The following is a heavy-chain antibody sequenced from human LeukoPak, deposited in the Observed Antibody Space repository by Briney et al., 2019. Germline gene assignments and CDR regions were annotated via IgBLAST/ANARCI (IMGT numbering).Heavy chain of an antibody. D-gene: IGHD3-10*01. CDR2: ISGSGGSA. V-gene: IGHV3-23*01. J-gene: IGHJ4*02. CDR1: GFTFSSYA. Sequence: GGSLRLSCAASGFTFSSYAMSWVRQAPGKGMEWVSAISGSGGSAYYADSVKGRFTISRDNSKNTLYLQMNSLRAEDTAVYYCAKSQLWFGELGDYFDYWGQGTLVTVSS. CDR3: AKSQLWFGELGDYFDY.